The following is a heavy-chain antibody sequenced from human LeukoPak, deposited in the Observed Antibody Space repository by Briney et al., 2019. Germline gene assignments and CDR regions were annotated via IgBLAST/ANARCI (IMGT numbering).Heavy chain of an antibody. CDR3: ARESYYDILTGYYDAFDI. CDR2: ISSSSSYI. J-gene: IGHJ3*02. CDR1: GFTFSSYS. V-gene: IGHV3-21*01. D-gene: IGHD3-9*01. Sequence: GGSLRPSCAASGFTFSSYSMNWVRQAPGKGLEWVSSISSSSSYIYYADSVKGRFTISRDNAKNSLYLQMNSLRAEDTAVYYCARESYYDILTGYYDAFDIWGQGTMVTVSS.